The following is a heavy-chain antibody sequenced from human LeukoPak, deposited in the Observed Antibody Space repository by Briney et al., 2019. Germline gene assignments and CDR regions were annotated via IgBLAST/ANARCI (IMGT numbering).Heavy chain of an antibody. CDR1: GYTFTSYG. CDR2: ISAYNGNT. J-gene: IGHJ4*02. D-gene: IGHD6-6*01. CDR3: ARAVIEYSSSSCFDY. Sequence: GASVKVSCKASGYTFTSYGISWVRQAPGQGLEWMGWISAYNGNTNYAQKLQGRVTMTTDTSTSTAYMELRSLRSDDTAVYYCARAVIEYSSSSCFDYWGQGTLVTVSS. V-gene: IGHV1-18*01.